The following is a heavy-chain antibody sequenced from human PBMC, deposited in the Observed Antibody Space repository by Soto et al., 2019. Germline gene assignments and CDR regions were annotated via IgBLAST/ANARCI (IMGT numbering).Heavy chain of an antibody. CDR1: GYAFTTYG. J-gene: IGHJ4*02. D-gene: IGHD1-1*01. V-gene: IGHV1-18*01. CDR3: AIGRYGDY. CDR2: ISAHNGNT. Sequence: QVHLVQSGAEVKKPGASVKVSCQGSGYAFTTYGITWVRQAPGQGLERMGWISAHNGNTNYAQKLQGRVTVTRDTSTSTSYMELMIMRYDDTAVYYCAIGRYGDYWGQGALVTVSS.